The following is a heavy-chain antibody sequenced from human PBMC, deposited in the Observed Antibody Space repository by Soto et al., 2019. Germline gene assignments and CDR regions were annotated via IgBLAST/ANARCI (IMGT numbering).Heavy chain of an antibody. CDR1: GFKFSTYN. D-gene: IGHD3-22*01. Sequence: PGGSLRLSCAASGFKFSTYNMNWVRQAPGKGLEWVSSISSGGGYVYYGDSAKGRFSISRDNAKNSLFLQMNSLRAEDTALYFCAKEMGDYYDSSGSWFDPWGQGTLVTVSS. CDR3: AKEMGDYYDSSGSWFDP. CDR2: ISSGGGYV. J-gene: IGHJ5*02. V-gene: IGHV3-21*04.